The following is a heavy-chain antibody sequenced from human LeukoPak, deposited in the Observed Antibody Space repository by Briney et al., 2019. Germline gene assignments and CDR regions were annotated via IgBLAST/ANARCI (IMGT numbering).Heavy chain of an antibody. J-gene: IGHJ4*02. V-gene: IGHV3-23*01. CDR1: GFTFSRYS. CDR2: ISGSGGST. CDR3: AKEATDYDYVWGSYRYCDY. D-gene: IGHD3-16*02. Sequence: GGSLRLSCAASGFTFSRYSKNWVRQAPGKGLEWVSAISGSGGSTYYADSVKGRFTISRDNSKNTLYLQMNSLRAEDTAVYYCAKEATDYDYVWGSYRYCDYWGQGTLVTVSS.